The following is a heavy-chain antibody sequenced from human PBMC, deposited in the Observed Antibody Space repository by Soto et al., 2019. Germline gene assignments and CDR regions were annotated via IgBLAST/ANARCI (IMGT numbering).Heavy chain of an antibody. CDR3: AKDPGYSGYDLAPGPGPSFDY. Sequence: GGSLRLSCAASGFTFSSYAMSWVRQAPGKGLEWVSAISGSGGSTYYADSVKGRFTISRDNSKNTLYLQMNSLRAEDTAVYYCAKDPGYSGYDLAPGPGPSFDYWGQGTLVTVSS. D-gene: IGHD5-12*01. J-gene: IGHJ4*02. V-gene: IGHV3-23*01. CDR2: ISGSGGST. CDR1: GFTFSSYA.